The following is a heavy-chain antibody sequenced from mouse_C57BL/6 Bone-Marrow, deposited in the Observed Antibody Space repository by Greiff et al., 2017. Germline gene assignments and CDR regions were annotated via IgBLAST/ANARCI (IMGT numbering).Heavy chain of an antibody. CDR3: ARHGGLDY. CDR2: ISSGGSYT. J-gene: IGHJ2*01. Sequence: DVMLVESGGDLVKPGGSLKLSCAASGFTFSSYGMSWVRHTPDKRLEWVATISSGGSYTYYHDSVKGRFTISGDNAKNTLYLQMSSLKSEDTAMYYCARHGGLDYWGQGTTLTVSS. D-gene: IGHD1-1*02. CDR1: GFTFSSYG. V-gene: IGHV5-6*02.